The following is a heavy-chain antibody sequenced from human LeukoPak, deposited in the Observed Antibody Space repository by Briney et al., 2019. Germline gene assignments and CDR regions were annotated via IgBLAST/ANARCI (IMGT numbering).Heavy chain of an antibody. J-gene: IGHJ4*02. CDR3: AKDPAIAAALELYYFDY. Sequence: GGSLRLSCAASGFTFSSYGMHWVRQAPGKGLEWVAVISYDGSNKYYADSVKGRFTISRDNSKNTLYLQMNSLRAEDTAVYYCAKDPAIAAALELYYFDYWGQGTLVTDSS. CDR1: GFTFSSYG. CDR2: ISYDGSNK. V-gene: IGHV3-30*18. D-gene: IGHD6-13*01.